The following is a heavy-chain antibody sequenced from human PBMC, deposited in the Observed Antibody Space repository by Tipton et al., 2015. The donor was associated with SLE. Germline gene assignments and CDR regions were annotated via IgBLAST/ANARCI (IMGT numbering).Heavy chain of an antibody. CDR2: IRSLSDGGTT. V-gene: IGHV3-15*01. CDR3: TTDSPFDS. J-gene: IGHJ4*02. Sequence: SLRLSCAASGFTFSNAWMSWVRQVPGQGLEWVGRIRSLSDGGTTDYAAPVKGRFSISRDDSKNTLYLQMNSLKTEDTAVYFCTTDSPFDSWGQGTLVTVSS. CDR1: GFTFSNAW.